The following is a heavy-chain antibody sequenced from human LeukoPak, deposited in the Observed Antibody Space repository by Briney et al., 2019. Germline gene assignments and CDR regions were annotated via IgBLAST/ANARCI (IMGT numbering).Heavy chain of an antibody. D-gene: IGHD4-17*01. V-gene: IGHV3-21*01. CDR2: ISSSSNCI. Sequence: PGGSLRLSCAASGLTFRSYSMNWVRQAPGKGLEWVSSISSSSNCIYYADSVKGRFTISRDNAKNSLYLQMNSLRAEDTAVYYCARSDYGDVDAFDIWGQGTMVTVSS. CDR1: GLTFRSYS. CDR3: ARSDYGDVDAFDI. J-gene: IGHJ3*02.